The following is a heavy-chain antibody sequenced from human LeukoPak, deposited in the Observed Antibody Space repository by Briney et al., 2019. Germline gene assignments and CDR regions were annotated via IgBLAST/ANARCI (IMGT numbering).Heavy chain of an antibody. J-gene: IGHJ4*02. CDR1: GGSISSGDYY. V-gene: IGHV4-30-4*08. D-gene: IGHD2-2*01. CDR3: ARSNGKYQLPINY. CDR2: IYYSGST. Sequence: SETLSLTCTVSGGSISSGDYYWSWIRQPPGKGLEWIGYIYYSGSTYYNPSLKSRVTISVDTSKNQFSLKLSSVTAADTAVYYCARSNGKYQLPINYWGQGTLVTASS.